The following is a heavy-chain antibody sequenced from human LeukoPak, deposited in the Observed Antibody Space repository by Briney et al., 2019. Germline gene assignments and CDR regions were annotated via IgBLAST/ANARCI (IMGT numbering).Heavy chain of an antibody. D-gene: IGHD1-26*01. J-gene: IGHJ5*02. Sequence: GESLRLSCAASGFTFNDFAMHWVRHAPGKGLECVSLISKKGDRTYYADSVKGRFTISRDNSKTSLYLQMSSLRTEDTAIYYCAKGDRSGNYYNYFGPWGQGTLVTVSS. CDR3: AKGDRSGNYYNYFGP. V-gene: IGHV3-43*02. CDR1: GFTFNDFA. CDR2: ISKKGDRT.